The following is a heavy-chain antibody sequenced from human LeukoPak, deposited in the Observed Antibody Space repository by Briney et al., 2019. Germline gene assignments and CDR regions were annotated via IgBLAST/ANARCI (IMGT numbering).Heavy chain of an antibody. V-gene: IGHV1-69*04. J-gene: IGHJ6*02. CDR2: IIPILGIA. Sequence: GSSVKVSCKASGGTFSSYAISWVRQAPGQGLEWMGRIIPILGIANYAQKFQGRVTITADKSTSTAYTELSSLRSEDTAVYYCARDLIVVVPAAMTMVRGNYYYGMDVWGQGTTVTVSS. D-gene: IGHD2-2*01. CDR1: GGTFSSYA. CDR3: ARDLIVVVPAAMTMVRGNYYYGMDV.